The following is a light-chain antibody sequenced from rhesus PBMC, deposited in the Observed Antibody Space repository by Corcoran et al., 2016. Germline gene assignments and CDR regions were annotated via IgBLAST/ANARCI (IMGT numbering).Light chain of an antibody. CDR2: YAY. Sequence: DIQMTQSPSSLSASVGDTVTITCRASQGISNYLDWYQQKPGQAPKPLFYYAYNLESVVPSRFSGSGSGKDGTLIISSLQPEDFAIYYCQQHNSYPYSFGQGTKVEIK. V-gene: IGKV1S14*01. CDR1: QGISNY. CDR3: QQHNSYPYS. J-gene: IGKJ2*01.